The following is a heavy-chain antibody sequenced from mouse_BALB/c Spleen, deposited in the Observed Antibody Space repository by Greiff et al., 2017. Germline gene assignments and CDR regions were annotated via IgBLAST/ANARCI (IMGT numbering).Heavy chain of an antibody. CDR1: GYTFTSYW. J-gene: IGHJ4*01. Sequence: VQLQQPGAELVKPGASVKLSCKASGYTFTSYWMHWVKQRPGQGLEWIGEIDPSDSYTNYNQKFKGKATLTVDKSSSTAYMQLSSLTSEDSAVYYCARSYYGSYYYAMDYWGQGTSVTVSS. D-gene: IGHD2-9*01. CDR2: IDPSDSYT. CDR3: ARSYYGSYYYAMDY. V-gene: IGHV1-69*02.